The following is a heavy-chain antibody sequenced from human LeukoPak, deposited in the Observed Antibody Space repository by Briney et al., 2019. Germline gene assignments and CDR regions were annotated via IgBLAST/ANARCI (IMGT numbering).Heavy chain of an antibody. Sequence: AGTLRLSCAASGFNFSRNGMHWVRQAPGQGLEWVAFIRFDGTNNFYGAPVRGRFTISRDNSKNTLCLQMNALRAEDTAVYYCARDFDNVNGDYYYIPEYWGRGMLVAVSS. J-gene: IGHJ4*02. CDR2: IRFDGTNN. CDR1: GFNFSRNG. CDR3: ARDFDNVNGDYYYIPEY. D-gene: IGHD3-22*01. V-gene: IGHV3-30*02.